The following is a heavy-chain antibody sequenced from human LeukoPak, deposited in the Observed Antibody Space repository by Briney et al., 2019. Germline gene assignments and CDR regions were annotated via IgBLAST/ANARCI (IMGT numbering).Heavy chain of an antibody. J-gene: IGHJ4*02. CDR3: VTKFATGD. V-gene: IGHV3-74*01. CDR1: GFTFSSHL. CDR2: VKSDGTAT. Sequence: GSLRLSCAASGFTFSSHLMHWVRQAQGTGLVWVSSVKSDGTATNYADSVKGRFTISRDNAKNTLYLQMNSLRVEDTAVYYCVTKFATGDWGQGTLVTVSS. D-gene: IGHD1-1*01.